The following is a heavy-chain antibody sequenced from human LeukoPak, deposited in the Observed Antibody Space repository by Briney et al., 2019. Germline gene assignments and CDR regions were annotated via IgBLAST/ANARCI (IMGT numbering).Heavy chain of an antibody. D-gene: IGHD3-16*01. CDR2: MYTGGTT. Sequence: GGSLRLSCAASGFTVSGTHMSWVRQAPGKGLEWVSAMYTGGTTYYADSVMGRFTVSRDNSRNTVFLHMNSLRVDDTAVYYCAKDEATSGGGLASWGQGPLVTVFS. J-gene: IGHJ4*02. V-gene: IGHV3-53*01. CDR1: GFTVSGTH. CDR3: AKDEATSGGGLAS.